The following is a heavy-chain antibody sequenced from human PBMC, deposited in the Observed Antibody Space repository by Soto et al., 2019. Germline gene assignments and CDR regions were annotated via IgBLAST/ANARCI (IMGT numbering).Heavy chain of an antibody. CDR2: ISSSSSYI. CDR3: ARERDGHNPNWFDL. Sequence: PGGSLRLSCAASGFTFSSYSMNWVRQAPGKGLEWVSSISSSSSYIYYADSVKGRFTISRDNAKNSLYLQMNSLRAEDTAVYYCARERDGHNPNWFDLWGQGTLVTVSS. CDR1: GFTFSSYS. V-gene: IGHV3-21*04. J-gene: IGHJ5*02. D-gene: IGHD2-8*01.